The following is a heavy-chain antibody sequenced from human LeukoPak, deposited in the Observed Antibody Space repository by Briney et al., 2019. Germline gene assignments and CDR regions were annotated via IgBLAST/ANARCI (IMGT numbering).Heavy chain of an antibody. Sequence: HPGGSLRLSCAASGFTFSSYGMHWVRQAPGKGLEWVSGISWNSGSIGYADSVKGRFTISRDNAKNSLYPQMNSLRAEDTALYYCAKEGSKDFYYYYGMDVWGQGTTVTVSS. J-gene: IGHJ6*02. D-gene: IGHD3-10*01. CDR3: AKEGSKDFYYYYGMDV. CDR1: GFTFSSYG. CDR2: ISWNSGSI. V-gene: IGHV3-9*01.